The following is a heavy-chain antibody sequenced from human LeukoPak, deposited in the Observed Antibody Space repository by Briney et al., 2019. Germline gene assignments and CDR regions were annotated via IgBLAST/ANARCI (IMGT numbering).Heavy chain of an antibody. Sequence: GGSLRLSCAASGFTFSSYNMNWVRQAPGKGLEWVSCITSSSYIYYGDSVKGRFTISRDNAKNSLYLQMNSLRAEDTAVYYCARDVIAVAGLLDYWGQGTLVTVSS. V-gene: IGHV3-21*01. CDR3: ARDVIAVAGLLDY. CDR2: ITSSSYI. D-gene: IGHD6-19*01. CDR1: GFTFSSYN. J-gene: IGHJ4*02.